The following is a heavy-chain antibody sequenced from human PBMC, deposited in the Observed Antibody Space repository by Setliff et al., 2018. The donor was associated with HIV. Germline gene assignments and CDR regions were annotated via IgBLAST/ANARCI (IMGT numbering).Heavy chain of an antibody. D-gene: IGHD1-26*01. CDR1: GGSVSSYH. J-gene: IGHJ6*03. Sequence: SETLSLTCTVSGGSVSSYHWTWIRQPPGKGLEWIGYLYYSGSTYYNPSLKSRVTISIDTSKKQLSLKLNSVTAADTAVYYCARAMGANWSYYYYMEVWGKGTTVTVSS. CDR2: LYYSGST. V-gene: IGHV4-59*02. CDR3: ARAMGANWSYYYYMEV.